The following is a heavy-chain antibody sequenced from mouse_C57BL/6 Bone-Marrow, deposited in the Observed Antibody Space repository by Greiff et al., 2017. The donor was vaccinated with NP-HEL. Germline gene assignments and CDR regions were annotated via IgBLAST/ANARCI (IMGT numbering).Heavy chain of an antibody. V-gene: IGHV1-64*01. D-gene: IGHD2-2*01. CDR3: AREGGLRRWFAY. Sequence: QVQLQQPGAELVKPGASVKLSCKASGYTFTSYWMHWVKQRPGPGLEWIGMIHPNSGSTNYNEKFKSKATLTVDKSSSTAYMQLSSLTSEDSAVYYCAREGGLRRWFAYWGQGTLVTVSA. CDR2: IHPNSGST. CDR1: GYTFTSYW. J-gene: IGHJ3*01.